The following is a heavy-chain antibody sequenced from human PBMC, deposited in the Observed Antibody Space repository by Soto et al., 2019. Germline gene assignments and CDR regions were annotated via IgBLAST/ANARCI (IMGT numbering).Heavy chain of an antibody. CDR1: GYIFKTYW. CDR2: IYPGESVV. Sequence: EVQLVPSGAEVKKPGESLKISCKASGYIFKTYWIGWVRQMPGKGLEWMGLIYPGESVVRYSPTFQCQVTFSPDRSINTADLQWSSLRASDSAMYYCARSPQHYYGSPTNSYDFESWGQGTLVTVSS. D-gene: IGHD3-10*01. J-gene: IGHJ4*02. CDR3: ARSPQHYYGSPTNSYDFES. V-gene: IGHV5-51*03.